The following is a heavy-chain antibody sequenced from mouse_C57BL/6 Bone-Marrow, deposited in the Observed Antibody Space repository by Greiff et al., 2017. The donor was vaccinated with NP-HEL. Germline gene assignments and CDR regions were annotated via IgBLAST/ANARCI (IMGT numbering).Heavy chain of an antibody. J-gene: IGHJ3*01. D-gene: IGHD2-1*01. CDR1: GFSLTSYA. CDR3: ARYYYGNYDWFAY. V-gene: IGHV2-9-1*01. Sequence: QVQLKESGPGLVAPSQSLSITCTVSGFSLTSYAISWVRQPPGKGLEWLGVIWPGGGTNYNSALKSRLSISKDNSKSQVFLKMNSLQTDDTARYYCARYYYGNYDWFAYWGQGTLVTVSA. CDR2: IWPGGGT.